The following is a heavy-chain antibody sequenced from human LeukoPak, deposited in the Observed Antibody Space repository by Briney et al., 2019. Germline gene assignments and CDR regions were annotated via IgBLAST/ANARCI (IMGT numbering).Heavy chain of an antibody. CDR1: GYTFTGYY. V-gene: IGHV1-2*02. CDR2: INPNSGGT. Sequence: VASVKVSCKASGYTFTGYYMHWVRQAPGQGLEWMGWINPNSGGTNYAQKFQGRVTMTRGTSISTAYMELSRLRSDDTAVYYCALRYCSGGTCYQYFDYWGQGTLVTVSS. CDR3: ALRYCSGGTCYQYFDY. D-gene: IGHD2-15*01. J-gene: IGHJ4*02.